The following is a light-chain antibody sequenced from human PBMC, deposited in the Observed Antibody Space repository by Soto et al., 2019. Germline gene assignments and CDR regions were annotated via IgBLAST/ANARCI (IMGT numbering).Light chain of an antibody. CDR1: QRVSSN. CDR2: GAS. Sequence: EIVMTQSPATLSVSPGERATLSCRASQRVSSNLAWYQQKPGQAPRLLISGASIRGTGIPDRFSGGGSGTDFTLTISSLQSEDFAVYYCQQYNNWPRTFGQGTKVDI. CDR3: QQYNNWPRT. V-gene: IGKV3D-15*01. J-gene: IGKJ1*01.